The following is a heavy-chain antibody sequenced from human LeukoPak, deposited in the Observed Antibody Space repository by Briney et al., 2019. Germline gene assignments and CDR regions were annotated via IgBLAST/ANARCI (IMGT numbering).Heavy chain of an antibody. D-gene: IGHD6-13*01. CDR1: GFTFDDYA. CDR3: AKASSSSRFYYMDV. J-gene: IGHJ6*03. V-gene: IGHV3-9*03. CDR2: ISWNSGSI. Sequence: PGGSLRLSCAASGFTFDDYAMHWVRQAPGKGLEWVSGISWNSGSIGYADSVKGRFTISRDNAKNPLYLQMNSLRAEDMALYYCAKASSSSRFYYMDVWGKGTTVTVSS.